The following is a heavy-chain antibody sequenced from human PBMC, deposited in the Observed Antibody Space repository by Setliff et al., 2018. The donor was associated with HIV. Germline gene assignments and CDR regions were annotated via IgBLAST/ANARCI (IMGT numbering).Heavy chain of an antibody. CDR1: GFTFSTYA. Sequence: EGSLRLSCTTSGFTFSTYAMSWVRQAPGKGLEWVSAISDSSRTYYADSVKGRFTISRDNSENTLYLQMNGLRVEDSAIYYCAKDSRPDYWGQGTLVTVSS. V-gene: IGHV3-23*01. CDR2: ISDSSRT. CDR3: AKDSRPDY. J-gene: IGHJ4*02.